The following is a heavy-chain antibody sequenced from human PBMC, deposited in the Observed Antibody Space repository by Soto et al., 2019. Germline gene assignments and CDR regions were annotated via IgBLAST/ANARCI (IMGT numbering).Heavy chain of an antibody. CDR3: ARENGDFWTDAFDI. J-gene: IGHJ3*02. CDR1: GGSISSADYY. Sequence: QVQLQESGPGLVKPSQTLSLTCTVSGGSISSADYYWSWIRQHPGKGLEWIGYIYYSGSTYYNPSHKSRVNISVDTSKNQFSLKLTPLTAADTAVYYCARENGDFWTDAFDIWGQGTMVTVSS. V-gene: IGHV4-31*03. D-gene: IGHD3-3*01. CDR2: IYYSGST.